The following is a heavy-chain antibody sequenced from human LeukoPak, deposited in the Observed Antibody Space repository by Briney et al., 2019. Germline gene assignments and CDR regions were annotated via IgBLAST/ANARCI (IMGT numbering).Heavy chain of an antibody. CDR3: ARGIGGSGSYYKY. CDR2: ISYTGST. V-gene: IGHV4-59*12. CDR1: GVSISPYF. J-gene: IGHJ4*02. Sequence: SETLSLTCTVSGVSISPYFWNWIRQPPGKGLEWIWYISYTGSTNYNPSPTSRVAMSVDTPKNQFSLKLSSVTAADTAVYYCARGIGGSGSYYKYWGQGTLVTVSS. D-gene: IGHD3-10*01.